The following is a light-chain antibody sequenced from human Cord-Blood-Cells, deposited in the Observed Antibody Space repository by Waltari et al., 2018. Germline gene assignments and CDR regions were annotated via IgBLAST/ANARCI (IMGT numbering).Light chain of an antibody. J-gene: IGLJ2*01. CDR3: AAWDDSLNGPV. CDR2: YDD. CDR1: SSNIGNNA. V-gene: IGLV1-36*01. Sequence: QSVLTQPPSVSEAPRQRVTISCSGSSSNIGNNAVNWYQQLPGKAPKLLIYYDDLLPPGFSDRFSGSKAGTSASLAISGLQSEDEADYYCAAWDDSLNGPVFGGGTKLTVL.